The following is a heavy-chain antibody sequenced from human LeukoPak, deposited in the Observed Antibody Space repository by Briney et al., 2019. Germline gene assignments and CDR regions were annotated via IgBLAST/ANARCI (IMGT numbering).Heavy chain of an antibody. V-gene: IGHV4-4*07. J-gene: IGHJ4*02. CDR2: IYTSGST. D-gene: IGHD3-10*01. CDR1: GGSISSYH. Sequence: PSETLSLTCTVSGGSISSYHWSWIRQPAGKGLEWIGRIYTSGSTNYNPSLKSRVTMSVDTSKNQSSLKLSSVTAAETAVYYCARLQTVRGVYDNWGEGTLVTVSS. CDR3: ARLQTVRGVYDN.